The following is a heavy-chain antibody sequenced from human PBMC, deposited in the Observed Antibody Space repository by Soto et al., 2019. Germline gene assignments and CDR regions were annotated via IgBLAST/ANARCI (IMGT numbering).Heavy chain of an antibody. CDR3: ATSSGCSPFDY. CDR1: GFTFSTYT. Sequence: EVQLVESGGGLVQPGGSLRLSCAASGFTFSTYTMNWVRQAPGKGLEWVSYISTTSSTIYYADSVKGRFTISRDNAKNSLYLQMVSLRVEDTAVYFCATSSGCSPFDYWGQGTLVTVSS. D-gene: IGHD6-19*01. V-gene: IGHV3-48*01. CDR2: ISTTSSTI. J-gene: IGHJ4*02.